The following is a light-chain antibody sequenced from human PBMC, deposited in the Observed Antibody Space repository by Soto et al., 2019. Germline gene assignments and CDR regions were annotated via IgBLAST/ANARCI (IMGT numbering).Light chain of an antibody. CDR3: QQYNSYS. Sequence: DIQMTQSPFTLSASVGDRVTITCRASQSISSWLAWYHQTPGKAPKLLIFDASSLESGVPSRFSGSGSGTEFTLTISSLQPDDFATYYCQQYNSYSFGQGTKVDIK. CDR2: DAS. CDR1: QSISSW. V-gene: IGKV1-5*01. J-gene: IGKJ1*01.